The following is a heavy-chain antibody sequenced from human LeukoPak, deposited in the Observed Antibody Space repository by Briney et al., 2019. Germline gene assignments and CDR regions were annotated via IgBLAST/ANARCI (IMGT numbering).Heavy chain of an antibody. V-gene: IGHV4-4*02. CDR3: ARTPDGYKSYYFDY. CDR2: IYHSGST. J-gene: IGHJ4*02. D-gene: IGHD5-24*01. CDR1: GGSISSSNW. Sequence: SETLSLTCAVSGGSISSSNWWSWVRQPPGKGLEWIGEIYHSGSTNYNPSLKSRVTISVDKSKNQFSLKLSSVTAADTAVYYCARTPDGYKSYYFDYWGQGTLVTVSS.